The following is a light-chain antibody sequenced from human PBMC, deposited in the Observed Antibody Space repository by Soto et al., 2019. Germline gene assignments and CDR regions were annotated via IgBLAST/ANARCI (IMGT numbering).Light chain of an antibody. V-gene: IGLV2-14*01. CDR3: SSYTSDSSYV. Sequence: QSVLTQPASVSLSPGQSITISCSGTSSDVGLYDYVSRYQQHPGKAPQLMIYAVSNRPSGVSNRFSASKSGNTASLFISGLQAEDEADYYCSSYTSDSSYVFGSGTKVTVL. CDR2: AVS. J-gene: IGLJ1*01. CDR1: SSDVGLYDY.